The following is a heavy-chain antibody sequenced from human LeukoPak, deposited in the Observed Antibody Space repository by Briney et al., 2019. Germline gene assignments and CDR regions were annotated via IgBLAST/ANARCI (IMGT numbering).Heavy chain of an antibody. CDR1: GGSISSYY. Sequence: SETMSLTCTVSGGSISSYYWSWIRQPPGKGLECIGYIYYSGSTNYNPSLKSRVTISVDTSKNQCSLKLSSVTAADTAVYYCARAAGFGEIWDYWGQGTLVTVSS. D-gene: IGHD3-10*01. V-gene: IGHV4-59*01. J-gene: IGHJ4*02. CDR2: IYYSGST. CDR3: ARAAGFGEIWDY.